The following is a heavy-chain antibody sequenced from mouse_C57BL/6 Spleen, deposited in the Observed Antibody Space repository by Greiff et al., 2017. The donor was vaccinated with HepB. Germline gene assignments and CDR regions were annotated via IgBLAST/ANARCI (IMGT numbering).Heavy chain of an antibody. CDR3: ARTELGRYDFDY. J-gene: IGHJ2*01. CDR1: GFTFSSYA. V-gene: IGHV5-4*01. D-gene: IGHD4-1*01. Sequence: EVQVVESGGGLVKPGGSLKLSCAASGFTFSSYAMSWVRQTPEKRLEWVATISDGGSYTYYPDNVKGRFTISRDNAKNNLYLQMSHLKSEDTAMYYCARTELGRYDFDYWGQGTTLTVSS. CDR2: ISDGGSYT.